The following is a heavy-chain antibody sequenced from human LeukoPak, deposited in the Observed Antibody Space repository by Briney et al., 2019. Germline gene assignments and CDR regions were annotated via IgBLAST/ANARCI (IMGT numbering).Heavy chain of an antibody. CDR1: GGSISSYY. CDR2: IYTSGST. CDR3: AREVAAAEGINWFDP. D-gene: IGHD6-13*01. V-gene: IGHV4-4*07. Sequence: SGTLSLTCTVSGGSISSYYWSWIRQPAGKGLKWLGRIYTSGSTNYNPSLKSRVTMSVDTSKNQFSLKLSSVTAADTAVYYCAREVAAAEGINWFDPWGQGTLVTVSS. J-gene: IGHJ5*02.